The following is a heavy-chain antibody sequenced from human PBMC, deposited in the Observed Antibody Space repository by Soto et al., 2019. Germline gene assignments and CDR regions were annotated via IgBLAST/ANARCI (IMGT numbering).Heavy chain of an antibody. CDR2: ISGSGGST. D-gene: IGHD3-10*01. J-gene: IGHJ6*02. V-gene: IGHV3-23*01. Sequence: GGSLRLSCAASGFTFSSYAMSWVRQAPGKGLEWVSAISGSGGSTYYADSVKGRFTISRDNSKNTLYLQMNSLRAEDTAVYYCAKLRGVYYYYGMDVWGQGTMVTVSS. CDR3: AKLRGVYYYYGMDV. CDR1: GFTFSSYA.